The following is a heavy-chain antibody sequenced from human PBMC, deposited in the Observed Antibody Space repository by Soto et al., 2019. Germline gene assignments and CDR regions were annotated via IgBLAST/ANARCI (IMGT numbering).Heavy chain of an antibody. Sequence: GGSLRLSCSASGFTFGASALQWVRQAPGKGLEWVSYISSSSSTIYYADSVKGRFTISRDNAKNSLYLQMNSLRAEDTAVYYCARDYSSYGPFDYWGQGTLVTVSS. CDR3: ARDYSSYGPFDY. CDR2: ISSSSSTI. D-gene: IGHD5-18*01. J-gene: IGHJ4*02. V-gene: IGHV3-48*01. CDR1: GFTFGASA.